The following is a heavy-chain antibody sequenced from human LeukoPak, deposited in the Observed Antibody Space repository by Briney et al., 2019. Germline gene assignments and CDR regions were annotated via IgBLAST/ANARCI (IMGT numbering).Heavy chain of an antibody. D-gene: IGHD5-18*01. J-gene: IGHJ4*02. CDR2: ISSSSSYI. CDR3: ARADWDTAMIDY. CDR1: GFTFSSYG. V-gene: IGHV3-21*01. Sequence: PGGSLRLSCAASGFTFSSYGMNWVRQAPGKGLEWVSFISSSSSYIYYADSVKGRFTISRDNAKNSLYLQMNSLRAEDTAVYYCARADWDTAMIDYWGQGTLVTVSS.